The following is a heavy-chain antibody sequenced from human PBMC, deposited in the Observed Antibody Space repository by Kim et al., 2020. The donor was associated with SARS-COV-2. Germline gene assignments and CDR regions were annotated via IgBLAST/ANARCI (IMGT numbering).Heavy chain of an antibody. CDR3: ARVKAAVGSLVGYYGMDV. J-gene: IGHJ6*02. D-gene: IGHD6-13*01. CDR1: GFTFNNYG. V-gene: IGHV3-30*03. CDR2: ISYDGNSK. Sequence: GGSLRLSCAASGFTFNNYGMHWVRQAPGKGLEWVAIISYDGNSKYYSDSVKGRFTISRDNSKNTLYLQMSSLRDEDTALYYCARVKAAVGSLVGYYGMDVWGQGTTVTVFS.